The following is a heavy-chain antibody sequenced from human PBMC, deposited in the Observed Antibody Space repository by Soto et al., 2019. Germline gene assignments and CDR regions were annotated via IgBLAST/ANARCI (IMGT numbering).Heavy chain of an antibody. V-gene: IGHV1-8*01. J-gene: IGHJ3*02. Sequence: QVPLVQSGAEVKKPGASVKVSCKASGYTFTSYDINWVRQATGQGLEWMGWMNPNSGNTGYAQKFQGRVTMTRNTSISTAYMELSSLRSEDTAVYYCARGDLSMVRGVIINAFDIWGQGTMVTVSS. CDR2: MNPNSGNT. CDR3: ARGDLSMVRGVIINAFDI. D-gene: IGHD3-10*01. CDR1: GYTFTSYD.